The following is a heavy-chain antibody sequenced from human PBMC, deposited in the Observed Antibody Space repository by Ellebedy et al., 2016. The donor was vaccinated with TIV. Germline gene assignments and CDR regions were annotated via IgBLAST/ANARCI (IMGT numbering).Heavy chain of an antibody. D-gene: IGHD3-22*01. CDR3: ARDDNYYDSSGYQPSNWFDP. J-gene: IGHJ5*02. CDR1: GGSISSYY. V-gene: IGHV4-59*12. Sequence: MPSETLSLTCTVSGGSISSYYWSWIRQPPGKGLEWIGYIYYSGSTNYNPSLKSRVTISVDTSKNQFSLKLSSVTAADTAVYYCARDDNYYDSSGYQPSNWFDPWGQGTLVTVSS. CDR2: IYYSGST.